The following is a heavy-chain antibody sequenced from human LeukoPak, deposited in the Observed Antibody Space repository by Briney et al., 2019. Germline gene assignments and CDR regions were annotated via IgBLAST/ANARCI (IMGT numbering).Heavy chain of an antibody. D-gene: IGHD5-18*01. Sequence: SETLSLTCAVYGGSFSGYYWSWIRQHPGKGLEWIGYIYYSGSTYYNPSLKSRVTISVDTSKNQFSLKLSSVTAADTAVYYCARVRYSYVAWFDPWGQGTLVTVSS. CDR3: ARVRYSYVAWFDP. CDR1: GGSFSGYY. CDR2: IYYSGST. J-gene: IGHJ5*02. V-gene: IGHV4-31*11.